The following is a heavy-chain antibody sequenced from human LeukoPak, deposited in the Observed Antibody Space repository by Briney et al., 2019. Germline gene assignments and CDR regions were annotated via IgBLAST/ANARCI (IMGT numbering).Heavy chain of an antibody. CDR2: ISYDGSNK. Sequence: GGSLRLSCAASGFTFSSYAMHWVRQAPGKGLEWVAVISYDGSNKCYADSVKGRFTISRDNSKNTLYLQMNSLRAEDTAVYYCARGGGLRAYYFDYWGQGTLVTVSS. CDR3: ARGGGLRAYYFDY. J-gene: IGHJ4*02. D-gene: IGHD5-24*01. CDR1: GFTFSSYA. V-gene: IGHV3-30*04.